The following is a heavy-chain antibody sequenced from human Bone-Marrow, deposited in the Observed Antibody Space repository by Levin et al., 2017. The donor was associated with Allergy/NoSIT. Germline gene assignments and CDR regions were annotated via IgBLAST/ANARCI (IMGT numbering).Heavy chain of an antibody. J-gene: IGHJ5*02. CDR3: ARRPRYVLSTNWFDP. CDR2: IYYTGST. CDR1: GGSIINTASY. D-gene: IGHD2-15*01. V-gene: IGHV4-39*01. Sequence: SQTLSLTCTVSGGSIINTASYWAWIRQPPGKGLEWIGSIYYTGSTYYNPSLMSRPSMSVDTSKNQFSLRLSSVTAPDPAVYYCARRPRYVLSTNWFDPWGQGTLVTVSS.